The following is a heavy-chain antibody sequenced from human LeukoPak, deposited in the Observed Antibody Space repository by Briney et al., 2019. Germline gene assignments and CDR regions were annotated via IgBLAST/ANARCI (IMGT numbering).Heavy chain of an antibody. V-gene: IGHV3-23*01. CDR2: ISSSGGST. Sequence: GGSLRLSCAASGFTFSSCALSWVRQAPGEGLEWLSAISSSGGSTYYADSVKGRFTISRDNSKNTLYLQMNSLRAEDTAVYYCARGYCSSTSCQGRWFDPWGQGTLVTVSS. CDR1: GFTFSSCA. J-gene: IGHJ5*02. D-gene: IGHD2-2*01. CDR3: ARGYCSSTSCQGRWFDP.